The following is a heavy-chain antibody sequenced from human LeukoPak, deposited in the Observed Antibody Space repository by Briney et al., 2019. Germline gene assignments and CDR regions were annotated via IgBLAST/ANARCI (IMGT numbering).Heavy chain of an antibody. Sequence: GGSLRLSCAASGFTFSSYAMHWVRQAPGKGLEWVAVISYDGSNKYYADSVKGRFTISRDNSKNTLYLQMNSLRAEDTAVYYCATSRVFDFWGQGTLVAVSS. CDR1: GFTFSSYA. CDR3: ATSRVFDF. V-gene: IGHV3-30-3*01. CDR2: ISYDGSNK. J-gene: IGHJ4*02.